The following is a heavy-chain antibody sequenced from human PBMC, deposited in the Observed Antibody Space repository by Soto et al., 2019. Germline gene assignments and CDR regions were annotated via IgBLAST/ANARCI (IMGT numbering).Heavy chain of an antibody. D-gene: IGHD3-10*01. J-gene: IGHJ6*03. CDR2: IKSDGSST. V-gene: IGHV3-74*01. Sequence: GGSLRLSCAASGFTFSSYWMHWVRQAPGKGLVWVSRIKSDGSSTNYADSVKGRFTISRDNARNTVYLQMNSLGAEDTGLYYCARGAGGYYYMDVWGKGTTVTVSS. CDR3: ARGAGGYYYMDV. CDR1: GFTFSSYW.